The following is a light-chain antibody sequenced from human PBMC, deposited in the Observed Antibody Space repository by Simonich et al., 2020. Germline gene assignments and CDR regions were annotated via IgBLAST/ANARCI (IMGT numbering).Light chain of an antibody. Sequence: DIVMTQTPLSLSVTPGHPASISCKSRQSLLHSDGKTELYEYLQKQGQSPQLLSYEVSNRFSGVPDRFSGSGSGTDFTPKISRVEAEDVGVYYCMQSIQLPPITFGQGTRLEIK. V-gene: IGKV2D-29*02. CDR2: EVS. J-gene: IGKJ5*01. CDR3: MQSIQLPPIT. CDR1: QSLLHSDGKTE.